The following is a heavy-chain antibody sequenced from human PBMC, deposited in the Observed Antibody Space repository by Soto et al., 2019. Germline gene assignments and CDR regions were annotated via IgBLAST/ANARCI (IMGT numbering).Heavy chain of an antibody. CDR2: IYYSGST. CDR1: GGSISSGGYY. V-gene: IGHV4-31*03. D-gene: IGHD6-13*01. CDR3: ARVAVEYSSSWRHRSGIDY. J-gene: IGHJ4*02. Sequence: KPSETLSLTCTVSGGSISSGGYYWSWIRQHPGKGLEWIGYIYYSGSTYYNPSLKSRVTISVDTSKNQFSLKLSSVTAADTAVYYCARVAVEYSSSWRHRSGIDYWGQGTLVTVSS.